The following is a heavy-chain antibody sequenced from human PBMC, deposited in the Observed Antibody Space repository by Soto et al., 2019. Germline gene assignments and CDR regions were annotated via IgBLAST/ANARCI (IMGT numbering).Heavy chain of an antibody. D-gene: IGHD3-22*01. V-gene: IGHV5-10-1*01. CDR3: ARLLMGSSGSPHYYGMDV. Sequence: PGESLKISCKGSGYSFASYWINWVRQVPGKGLEWMGRIDPTDSYTNYSPSFQGRVTLSADKSISTVYLQWSSLGASDTAMYYCARLLMGSSGSPHYYGMDVWGQGTTVTASS. CDR2: IDPTDSYT. CDR1: GYSFASYW. J-gene: IGHJ6*02.